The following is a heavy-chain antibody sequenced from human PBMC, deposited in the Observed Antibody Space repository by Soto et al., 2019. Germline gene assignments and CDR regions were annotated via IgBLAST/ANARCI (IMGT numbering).Heavy chain of an antibody. Sequence: SETLSLTCTVSGASISGFYWSWIRKSAGKGLEWIGRIYATGTTGYNPSLKSRVMMSVDTSKKQFSLKLRSVTAADTAVYYCVRDGTKTLRDWFDPWGQGISVTVSS. D-gene: IGHD1-1*01. CDR1: GASISGFY. CDR2: IYATGTT. V-gene: IGHV4-4*07. CDR3: VRDGTKTLRDWFDP. J-gene: IGHJ5*02.